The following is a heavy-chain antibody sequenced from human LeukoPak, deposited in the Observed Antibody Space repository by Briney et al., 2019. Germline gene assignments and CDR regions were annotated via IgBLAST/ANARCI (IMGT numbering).Heavy chain of an antibody. Sequence: PGGSLRLSCAASGFSFSNYNMNWVRQAPGKGLEWVSYISGSSPTIYYADSVKGRFTISRDNAKNSLYLQMNSLRDEDTAVYYCARETLGFDCWGQGTLVTVSS. CDR1: GFSFSNYN. J-gene: IGHJ4*02. V-gene: IGHV3-48*02. CDR2: ISGSSPTI. D-gene: IGHD3-16*01. CDR3: ARETLGFDC.